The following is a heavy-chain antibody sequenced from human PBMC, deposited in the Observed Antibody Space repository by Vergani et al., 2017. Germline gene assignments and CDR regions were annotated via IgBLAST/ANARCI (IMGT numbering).Heavy chain of an antibody. J-gene: IGHJ4*02. CDR1: GFTFSSYS. D-gene: IGHD3-22*01. V-gene: IGHV3-21*01. Sequence: EVQLVESGGGLVKPGGSLRLSCAASGFTFSSYSMNWVRQAPGKGLEWVSSISSSSSYIYYADSGKGRFTISRENAKNSLYLQMNSLRAEDTAVYYCARTYYYDSSGPPADYWGQGTLVTVSS. CDR3: ARTYYYDSSGPPADY. CDR2: ISSSSSYI.